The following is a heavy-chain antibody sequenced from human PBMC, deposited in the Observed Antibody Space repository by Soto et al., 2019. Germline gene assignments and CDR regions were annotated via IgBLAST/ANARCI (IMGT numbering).Heavy chain of an antibody. J-gene: IGHJ4*02. D-gene: IGHD2-2*01. CDR1: GYTFTSYG. CDR3: ARAPKYIVVVPAAMWAARSGFDY. V-gene: IGHV1-18*01. CDR2: ISAYNGNT. Sequence: QVQLVQSGAEVKKPGASVKVSCKASGYTFTSYGISWVRQAPGQGLEWMGWISAYNGNTNYAQKLQGRDTMTTDTSTSTAYMELRSLRSDDTAVYYCARAPKYIVVVPAAMWAARSGFDYWGQGTLVTVSS.